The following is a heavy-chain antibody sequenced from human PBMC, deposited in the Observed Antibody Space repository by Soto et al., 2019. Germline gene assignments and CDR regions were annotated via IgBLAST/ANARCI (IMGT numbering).Heavy chain of an antibody. J-gene: IGHJ6*02. D-gene: IGHD2-8*02. CDR3: ASGRGVVPGGTYYYGLDV. V-gene: IGHV3-30-3*01. Sequence: QVQLVESGGGVVQRGRSLRLSCAATGFALNIYGIHWVRHAPGEGLEWLTFISFDESNKNYADSVKGRFTISRDNSKNTVSLQLNSLRGEDTAIYYCASGRGVVPGGTYYYGLDVWGQGTTVTVSS. CDR2: ISFDESNK. CDR1: GFALNIYG.